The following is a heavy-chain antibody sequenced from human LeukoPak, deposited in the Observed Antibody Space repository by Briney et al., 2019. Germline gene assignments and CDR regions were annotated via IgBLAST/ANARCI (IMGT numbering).Heavy chain of an antibody. CDR3: AKVDGGGGDYGFDS. J-gene: IGHJ4*02. V-gene: IGHV4-59*12. D-gene: IGHD4-17*01. CDR2: IYYSGST. CDR1: GDSMRGSY. Sequence: PSETLSLTCTVSGDSMRGSYWNWIRQPPGKALEWIGFIYYSGSTIYNPSLKSRVTMWVDTAKKQFSLNLTSVSAADTALYFCAKVDGGGGDYGFDSWGQGTLVTVSS.